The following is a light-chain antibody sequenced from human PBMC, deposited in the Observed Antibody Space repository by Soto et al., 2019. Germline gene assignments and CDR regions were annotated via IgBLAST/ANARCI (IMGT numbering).Light chain of an antibody. V-gene: IGKV3-15*01. CDR2: SAS. CDR1: QSVISC. J-gene: IGKJ1*01. Sequence: EIEMTQSPSTLSGSPGERATLTCRASQSVISCLAWYQQKPGQAPKLLIYSASTRTSGIPARFSGSGSGTEFTLTISSLQSEDFAVYYCQQYNSCPRTFGQGTKVDIK. CDR3: QQYNSCPRT.